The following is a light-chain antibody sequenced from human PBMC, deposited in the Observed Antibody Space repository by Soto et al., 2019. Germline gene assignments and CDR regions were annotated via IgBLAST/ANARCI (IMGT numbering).Light chain of an antibody. J-gene: IGLJ2*01. CDR1: SSDIGGYNF. V-gene: IGLV2-14*01. CDR2: EVS. CDR3: SSYTSSITVV. Sequence: QSALTQPASVSGSPGQSITISCTGTSSDIGGYNFVGWYQQHPGKAPKLMIYEVSNWPSGVSNRFSGSKSGNTASLTISGLQAEDEADYYCSSYTSSITVVFGGGAQLTV.